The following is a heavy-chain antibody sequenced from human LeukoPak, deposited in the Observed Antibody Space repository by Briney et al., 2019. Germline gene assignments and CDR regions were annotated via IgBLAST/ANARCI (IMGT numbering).Heavy chain of an antibody. Sequence: RASVVVSCKVSGYTSPFYGIIWVRQAPGQGLEWMGWISTETQSRNYAQKLQGRLTITTDKATSTAYMELTSLRYDDAAIYYCAWDTIVDDITWGQGTLHTVSS. CDR1: GYTSPFYG. J-gene: IGHJ4*02. CDR2: ISTETQSR. CDR3: AWDTIVDDIT. D-gene: IGHD1-26*01. V-gene: IGHV1-18*01.